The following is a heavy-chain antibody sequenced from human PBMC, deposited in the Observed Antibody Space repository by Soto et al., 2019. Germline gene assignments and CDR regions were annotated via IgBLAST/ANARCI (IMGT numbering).Heavy chain of an antibody. CDR2: INPNSGGT. V-gene: IGHV1-2*04. CDR3: ARGSGSEQWLVENGMDV. J-gene: IGHJ6*02. CDR1: GYTFTGYH. Sequence: ASVKVSCKASGYTFTGYHMHWVRQAPGQGLEWMGWINPNSGGTNYAQKFQGWVTMTRDTSISTAYMELSRLRSDDTAVYYCARGSGSEQWLVENGMDVWGQGTTVTVSS. D-gene: IGHD6-19*01.